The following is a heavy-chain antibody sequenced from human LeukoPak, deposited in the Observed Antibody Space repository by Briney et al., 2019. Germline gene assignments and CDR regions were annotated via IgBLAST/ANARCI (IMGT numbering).Heavy chain of an antibody. CDR2: IGVGGGNT. J-gene: IGHJ3*01. Sequence: SVKVSCKTSGFTFSRSAIQWVRQARGQGLEWIGWIGVGGGNTNYAQRVQDRVTITRDMSTRTAYMELSSLRSEDTAVYYCAAEIYGGNTDCCTFDFWGPGTPVTVSS. CDR1: GFTFSRSA. D-gene: IGHD4-23*01. V-gene: IGHV1-58*02. CDR3: AAEIYGGNTDCCTFDF.